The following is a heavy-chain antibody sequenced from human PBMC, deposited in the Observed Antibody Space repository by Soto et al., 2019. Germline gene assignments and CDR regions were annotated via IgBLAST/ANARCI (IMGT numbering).Heavy chain of an antibody. Sequence: QVQLVQSGAEVKKPGASVKVSCKASGYTFTSYDINWVRQATGQGLEWMGWMNPNSGNAGYAQKYQGRVTTTGNTSLSTAQMEVRSLRSEDTAMYYCARTLYGDNVDSWGQGTLVTVSS. CDR1: GYTFTSYD. J-gene: IGHJ4*02. CDR3: ARTLYGDNVDS. V-gene: IGHV1-8*01. CDR2: MNPNSGNA. D-gene: IGHD4-17*01.